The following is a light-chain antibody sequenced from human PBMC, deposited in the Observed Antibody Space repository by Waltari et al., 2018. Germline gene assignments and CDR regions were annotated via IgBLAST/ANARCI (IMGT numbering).Light chain of an antibody. V-gene: IGKV1-9*01. J-gene: IGKJ1*01. CDR3: KQLNSSQWT. CDR2: AVS. Sequence: SQLTQSPSSLSASVRYRVTITCRASQGICTFLAWYQHKPGKAPKLLIYAVSTLQSGVPSRFSGSGSGTDFTLNISSVEAEDFGAYYCKQLNSSQWTFGQGTKVEIK. CDR1: QGICTF.